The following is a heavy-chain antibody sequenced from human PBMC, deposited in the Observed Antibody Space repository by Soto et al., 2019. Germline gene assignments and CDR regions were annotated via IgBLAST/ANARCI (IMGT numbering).Heavy chain of an antibody. D-gene: IGHD1-26*01. V-gene: IGHV3-21*01. CDR3: ARDVGGSLPSYFDN. Sequence: EVHLVESGGGLVKSGGSLRLSCAASGFTFSGYNLNWVPQAPGKGPEWVSFISSSGTYTYFADSVKGRFTISRDNAKNSLYLQMNSLRAEDTAMYYCARDVGGSLPSYFDNWGQGTLVTVFS. J-gene: IGHJ4*02. CDR2: ISSSGTYT. CDR1: GFTFSGYN.